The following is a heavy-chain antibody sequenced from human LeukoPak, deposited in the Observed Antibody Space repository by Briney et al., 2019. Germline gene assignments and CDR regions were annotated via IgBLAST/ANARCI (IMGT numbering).Heavy chain of an antibody. CDR1: GGSFSGYY. V-gene: IGHV4-34*01. J-gene: IGHJ4*02. D-gene: IGHD3-22*01. CDR2: INHSGST. Sequence: PSETLSLTCAVYGGSFSGYYWSWIRQPPGKGLEWIGEINHSGSTNYNPSLKSRVTISVDTSKNQFSLKLSSVTAADTAVYYCARRITMIVVARTGFLDYWGQGTLVTVSS. CDR3: ARRITMIVVARTGFLDY.